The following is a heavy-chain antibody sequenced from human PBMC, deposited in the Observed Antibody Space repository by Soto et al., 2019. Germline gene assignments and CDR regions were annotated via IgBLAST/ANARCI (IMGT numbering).Heavy chain of an antibody. CDR1: GFSLSTSGVG. J-gene: IGHJ4*02. V-gene: IGHV2-5*02. D-gene: IGHD4-17*01. CDR2: TYWDDDK. Sequence: QITLKESGPTLVKPTQTLTLTCTFSGFSLSTSGVGVGWIRRPPGKALEWLALTYWDDDKRYSPSLKSRLTITKDTSKNQVVLTMTNMDPVDTATYFCAHRQRTVYFDYWGQGTLVTVSS. CDR3: AHRQRTVYFDY.